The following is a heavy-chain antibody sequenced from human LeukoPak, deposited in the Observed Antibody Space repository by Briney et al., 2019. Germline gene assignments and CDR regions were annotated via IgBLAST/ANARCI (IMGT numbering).Heavy chain of an antibody. Sequence: GGSLRLSCAASGFTFSSYSMNWVRQAPGKGLEWVSSISSSSSYIYYADSVKGRFTISRDNAKNSLYLQMNSLRAEDTAVYYCASSGPTTTGPSDYWGQGTLVTVSS. CDR2: ISSSSSYI. J-gene: IGHJ4*02. D-gene: IGHD1-1*01. V-gene: IGHV3-21*01. CDR1: GFTFSSYS. CDR3: ASSGPTTTGPSDY.